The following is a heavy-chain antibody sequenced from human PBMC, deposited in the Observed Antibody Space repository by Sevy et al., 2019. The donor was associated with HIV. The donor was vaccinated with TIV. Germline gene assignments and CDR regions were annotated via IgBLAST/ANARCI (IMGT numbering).Heavy chain of an antibody. Sequence: GGSLRLSCAASGFTFSSYSMNWVRQAPGKGLEWVSYISSSSSTIYYADSEKGRFTISRDNAKNSLYLQMNSLRAEDTAVYYCARDIGYYDFWSGYSDYYGMDVWGQGTTVTVSS. CDR3: ARDIGYYDFWSGYSDYYGMDV. CDR1: GFTFSSYS. J-gene: IGHJ6*02. CDR2: ISSSSSTI. V-gene: IGHV3-48*01. D-gene: IGHD3-3*01.